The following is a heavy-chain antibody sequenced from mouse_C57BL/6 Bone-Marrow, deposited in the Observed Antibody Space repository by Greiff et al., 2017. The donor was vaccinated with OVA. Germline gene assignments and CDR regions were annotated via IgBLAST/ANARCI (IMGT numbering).Heavy chain of an antibody. Sequence: EVKLKESGGGLVQPGGSLSLSCAASGFTFTDYYMSWVRQPPGKGLEWLGFIRTKANGYTTEESASGKGPFTISRDNSPSILYLQMNALAAEDSATYYCARDYDYDSMDYWGQGTSVTVSS. J-gene: IGHJ4*01. CDR1: GFTFTDYY. V-gene: IGHV7-3*01. CDR2: IRTKANGYTT. D-gene: IGHD2-4*01. CDR3: ARDYDYDSMDY.